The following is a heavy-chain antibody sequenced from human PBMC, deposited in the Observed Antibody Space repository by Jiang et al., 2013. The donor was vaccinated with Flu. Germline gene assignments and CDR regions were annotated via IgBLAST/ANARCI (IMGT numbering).Heavy chain of an antibody. Sequence: QLVESGGGLVQPGGSLRLSCAASGFTFSSYAMNWVRQAPGKGLEWVSAISGSGGSTYYADSVKGRFTISRDNSKNTLYLQMNSLRAEDTAVYYCAKDGYLFGWLQFTNSIDYWGQGTLVTVSS. J-gene: IGHJ4*02. CDR3: AKDGYLFGWLQFTNSIDY. V-gene: IGHV3-23*04. CDR1: GFTFSSYA. D-gene: IGHD5-24*01. CDR2: ISGSGGST.